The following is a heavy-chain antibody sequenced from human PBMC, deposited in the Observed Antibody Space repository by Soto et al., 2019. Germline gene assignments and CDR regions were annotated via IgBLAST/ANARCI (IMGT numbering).Heavy chain of an antibody. J-gene: IGHJ6*02. CDR1: GFSLTTGKMG. CDR3: ARMNVDSYQFYYAMDV. CDR2: IFSDNER. Sequence: SGPTLVNPTETLTLTCTVSGFSLTTGKMGVSWIRQPPGKALEWLAHIFSDNERSYSTSLQGRLTISKDTSGSQVVLSMTNVEPVDTATYYCARMNVDSYQFYYAMDVWG. D-gene: IGHD4-17*01. V-gene: IGHV2-26*01.